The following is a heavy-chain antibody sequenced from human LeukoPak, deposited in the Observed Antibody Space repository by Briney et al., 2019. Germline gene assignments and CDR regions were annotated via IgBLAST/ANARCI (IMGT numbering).Heavy chain of an antibody. CDR2: ICGRGGSA. D-gene: IGHD5-18*01. J-gene: IGHJ4*02. CDR1: GFTFTNYA. V-gene: IGHV3-23*01. CDR3: AKSRGYSYGYSDY. Sequence: GGSLRLSCAASGFTFTNYAMNWVRQAPGKGLEWVSVICGRGGSAYYADSVKGRFTISRDDSKNTLNLQMNSMSAEDTAVYYCAKSRGYSYGYSDYWGQGTLVTVSS.